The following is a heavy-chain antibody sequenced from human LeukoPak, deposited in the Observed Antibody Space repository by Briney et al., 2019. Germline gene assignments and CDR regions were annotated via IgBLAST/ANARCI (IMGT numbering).Heavy chain of an antibody. CDR2: IKQDGSEK. CDR1: GFTFSSYS. J-gene: IGHJ6*03. CDR3: ARVARIYCSSTSCLHYYYMDV. V-gene: IGHV3-7*01. Sequence: GGSLRLSCAASGFTFSSYSMNWVRQAPGKGLEWVANIKQDGSEKYYVASVKGRFTISRDNAKNSLYLQMNSLRAEDTAVYYCARVARIYCSSTSCLHYYYMDVWGKGTTVTVSS. D-gene: IGHD2-2*01.